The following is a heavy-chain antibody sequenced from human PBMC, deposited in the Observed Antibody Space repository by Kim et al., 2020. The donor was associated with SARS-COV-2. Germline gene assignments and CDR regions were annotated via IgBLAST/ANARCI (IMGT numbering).Heavy chain of an antibody. D-gene: IGHD2-15*01. V-gene: IGHV4-4*07. CDR3: ARAPVPGLLPINYYYYYYMDV. CDR2: IYTSGST. CDR1: GGSISSYY. J-gene: IGHJ6*03. Sequence: SETLSLTCTVSGGSISSYYWSWIRQPAGKGLEWIGRIYTSGSTNYNPSLKSRVTMSVDTSKNQFSLKLSSVTAADTAVYYCARAPVPGLLPINYYYYYYMDVWGKGTTVTVSS.